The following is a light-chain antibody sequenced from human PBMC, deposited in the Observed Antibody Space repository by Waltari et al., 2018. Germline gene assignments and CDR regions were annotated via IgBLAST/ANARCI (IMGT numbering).Light chain of an antibody. CDR1: QSLLHSNGNTD. J-gene: IGKJ1*01. CDR2: QVS. V-gene: IGKV2-30*02. Sequence: DIVMTQSPLSLPVTLGQPASISCRSSQSLLHSNGNTDLSWFQQRPGQSPRRLSYQVSTRDSGVPDSFSGSGSGTDFTLQICRVEAEDVGVHYGTQGTRGPQWTFGQGTKVEIK. CDR3: TQGTRGPQWT.